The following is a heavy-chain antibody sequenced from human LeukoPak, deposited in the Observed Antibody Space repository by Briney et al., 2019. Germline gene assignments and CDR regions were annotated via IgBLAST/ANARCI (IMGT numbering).Heavy chain of an antibody. CDR3: ARVTGYYDFWSGYPGLYAFDI. Sequence: PSETLSLTCTVSGGSISSYYWSWIRQPPGKGLEWIGYIYYSGSTNYNPSLKSRVTISVDTSKNQFSLKLSSVTAADTAVYYCARVTGYYDFWSGYPGLYAFDIWGQGTMVTVS. CDR1: GGSISSYY. D-gene: IGHD3-3*01. CDR2: IYYSGST. J-gene: IGHJ3*02. V-gene: IGHV4-59*01.